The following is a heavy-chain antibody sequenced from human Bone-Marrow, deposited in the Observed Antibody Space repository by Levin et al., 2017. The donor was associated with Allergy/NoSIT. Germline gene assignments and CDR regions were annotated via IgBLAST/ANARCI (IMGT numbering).Heavy chain of an antibody. V-gene: IGHV4-39*01. J-gene: IGHJ4*02. D-gene: IGHD2-15*01. CDR1: GGSTRSGTYY. Sequence: SCTVSGGSTRSGTYYWGWIRQPPGKGLEWIGNIYFSGSYYYNWSLKSRITISVDTSKSQFSLKLTSVTAADTAVYYCARGFCGGAACYQKSFFDFWGQGILVTVSS. CDR3: ARGFCGGAACYQKSFFDF. CDR2: IYFSGSY.